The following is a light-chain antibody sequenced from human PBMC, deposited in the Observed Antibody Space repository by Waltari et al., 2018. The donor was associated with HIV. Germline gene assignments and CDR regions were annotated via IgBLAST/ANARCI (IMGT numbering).Light chain of an antibody. J-gene: IGLJ1*01. Sequence: QPALTQPPSVSGSPGQSVTISCTGTSSAVGSYNRVSWYQQFPGTPPKLMIYEVSNRPSGVPDRFSGSKSGNTASLTISGLQAEDEADYYCNSYTSSDSFVFGTGTKVNVL. CDR2: EVS. CDR3: NSYTSSDSFV. V-gene: IGLV2-18*02. CDR1: SSAVGSYNR.